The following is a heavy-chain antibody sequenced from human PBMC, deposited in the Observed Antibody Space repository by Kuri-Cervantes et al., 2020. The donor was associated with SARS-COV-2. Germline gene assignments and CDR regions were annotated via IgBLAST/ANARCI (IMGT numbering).Heavy chain of an antibody. CDR3: ASGYSSRLDAFDI. D-gene: IGHD6-13*01. Sequence: GGSLRLSCAASGFTFSSYAMSRVRQAPGKGLEWVSAISGSGGSTYYADSVKGRFTISRDNAKNSLYLQMNSLRAEDTAVYYCASGYSSRLDAFDIWGQGTMVTVSS. V-gene: IGHV3-23*01. J-gene: IGHJ3*02. CDR2: ISGSGGST. CDR1: GFTFSSYA.